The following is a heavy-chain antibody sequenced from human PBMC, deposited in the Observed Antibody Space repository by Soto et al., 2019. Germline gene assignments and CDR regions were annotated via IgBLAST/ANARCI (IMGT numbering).Heavy chain of an antibody. V-gene: IGHV1-69*01. CDR1: GGTFSSYS. Sequence: QVQLVQSGAEVKKPGSSVKVSCKASGGTFSSYSINWVRQAPGQGLEWMGEIIPIFGTANYAQKFQGRVTNNGEQSTRTTQMELSSPRTEDTAVYYFGRDWGRHPRGIDYWGQGTLVTVSS. CDR2: IIPIFGTA. D-gene: IGHD3-16*01. J-gene: IGHJ4*02. CDR3: GRDWGRHPRGIDY.